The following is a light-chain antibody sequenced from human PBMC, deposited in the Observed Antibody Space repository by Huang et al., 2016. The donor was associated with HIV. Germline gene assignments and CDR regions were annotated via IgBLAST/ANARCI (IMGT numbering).Light chain of an antibody. J-gene: IGKJ3*01. V-gene: IGKV3-15*01. CDR1: QRVRSN. CDR3: QQYDNWPPFT. CDR2: DAS. Sequence: EIVMTQSPGTLSVSPGERATLSCRASQRVRSNLAQYQQKPGPAPRLLIYDASTRATGVPARFSGSGSGTQFTLSISSLQSEDFAVYYCQQYDNWPPFTFGPGTKVDI.